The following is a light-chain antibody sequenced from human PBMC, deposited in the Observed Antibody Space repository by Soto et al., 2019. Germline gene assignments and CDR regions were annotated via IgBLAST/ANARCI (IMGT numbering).Light chain of an antibody. J-gene: IGKJ1*01. V-gene: IGKV4-1*01. Sequence: DIVMTQSPDSLSVSLGERTTINCKSSQSVLYNSDNKNYLAWYQQKPGQPPKLLIYWASSRESGVPDRFSGSGSGTDFTLNISSLQAEDVAVYYCQQYGSSPSWTFGQGTKVEIK. CDR1: QSVLYNSDNKNY. CDR3: QQYGSSPSWT. CDR2: WAS.